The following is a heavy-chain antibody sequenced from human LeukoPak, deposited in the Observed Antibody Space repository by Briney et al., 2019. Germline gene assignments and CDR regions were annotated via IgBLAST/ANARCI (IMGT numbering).Heavy chain of an antibody. CDR1: GFTFSSYG. Sequence: QPGRSLRLSCAASGFTFSSYGMHWVRQAPGKGLEWVAVISYDGSNKYYADSVKGRFTISRDNSKNTLYLQMNSLRAEDTAVYYCAAMVRGATYFDYWGQGTLVTVSS. CDR3: AAMVRGATYFDY. D-gene: IGHD3-10*01. V-gene: IGHV3-30*03. CDR2: ISYDGSNK. J-gene: IGHJ4*02.